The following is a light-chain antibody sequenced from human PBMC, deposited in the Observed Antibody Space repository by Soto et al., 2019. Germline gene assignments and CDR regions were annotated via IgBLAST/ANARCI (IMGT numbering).Light chain of an antibody. CDR2: ATS. J-gene: IGKJ4*01. CDR3: QHYNNWPLT. CDR1: QSVSSSY. Sequence: EIVLTQSPGTLSLSPGERATLSCRASQSVSSSYLAWYQQKPGQTPRLLIYATSTRATGIPARFSGSGSGTEFTLTISSLQSEDFAVYYCQHYNNWPLTFGGGTKVDIK. V-gene: IGKV3-15*01.